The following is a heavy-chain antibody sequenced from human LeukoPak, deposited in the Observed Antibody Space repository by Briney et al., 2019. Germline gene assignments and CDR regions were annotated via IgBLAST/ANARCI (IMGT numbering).Heavy chain of an antibody. V-gene: IGHV3-21*01. J-gene: IGHJ4*02. CDR2: ISSNSSYI. Sequence: GGSLRLSCAASGFTFSSYSMNWVRQAPGKGLEWVSSISSNSSYIYYADSVKGRFTISRDNAKNSLYLQMNSLRAEDTAVYYCAIHSGSYFDYWGQGTLVTVSS. D-gene: IGHD1-26*01. CDR1: GFTFSSYS. CDR3: AIHSGSYFDY.